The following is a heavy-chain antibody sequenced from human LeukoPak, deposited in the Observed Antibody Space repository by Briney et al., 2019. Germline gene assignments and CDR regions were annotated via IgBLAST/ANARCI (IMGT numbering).Heavy chain of an antibody. V-gene: IGHV3-30*18. CDR3: AKVVTVYGSGSHMTLDS. CDR2: ISYDGSNK. D-gene: IGHD3-10*01. J-gene: IGHJ4*02. CDR1: GFTFSSFG. Sequence: PGGSLRLSCAASGFTFSSFGMHWVRQAPGKGLEWVTIISYDGSNKYYADSVKGRFTISRDNSKNTLYLQMNSLRAEDTAVYYCAKVVTVYGSGSHMTLDSWGQGTLVTVSS.